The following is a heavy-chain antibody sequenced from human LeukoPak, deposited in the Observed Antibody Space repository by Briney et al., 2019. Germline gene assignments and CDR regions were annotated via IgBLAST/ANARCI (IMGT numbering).Heavy chain of an antibody. V-gene: IGHV4-59*01. D-gene: IGHD1-26*01. Sequence: SETLSLTCTVSGGSISTYYWSWIRQRLGKGLEWIAYIDYSASTNYNPSLKSRVTISVDTSKNQFSLKLSSVTAADTAVYYCARDSRRELLHAFDIWGQGTMGTVSS. CDR2: IDYSAST. CDR3: ARDSRRELLHAFDI. J-gene: IGHJ3*02. CDR1: GGSISTYY.